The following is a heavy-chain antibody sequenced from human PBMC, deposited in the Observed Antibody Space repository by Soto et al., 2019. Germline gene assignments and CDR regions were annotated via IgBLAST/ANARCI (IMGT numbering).Heavy chain of an antibody. CDR3: KKDLVGGYCSSTSCYYFDY. J-gene: IGHJ4*02. V-gene: IGHV3-66*01. CDR1: GFTVSSNE. D-gene: IGHD2-2*01. CDR2: ISGGST. Sequence: GGSLRLSCAASGFTVSSNEMSWVRQAPGKGLEWVSSISGGSTYYADSRKGRFTISRDNSKNTLHLQMNSLRAEDTAVYYCKKDLVGGYCSSTSCYYFDYWGQGTLVTVSS.